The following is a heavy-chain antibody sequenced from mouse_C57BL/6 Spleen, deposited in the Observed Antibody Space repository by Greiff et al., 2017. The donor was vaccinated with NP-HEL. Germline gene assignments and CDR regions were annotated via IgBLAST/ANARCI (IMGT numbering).Heavy chain of an antibody. J-gene: IGHJ1*03. CDR3: ARGSNYPWYFEG. Sequence: VQLQESGAELVKPGASVKMSCKASGYTFTTYPIEWMKQNHGKSLEWIGNFHPYNDDNKYNEKFKGKATLTVDKSSSTVYLELSRLTSDDSAVDYCARGSNYPWYFEGWGTGTTVTVAS. CDR2: FHPYNDDN. D-gene: IGHD2-5*01. V-gene: IGHV1-47*01. CDR1: GYTFTTYP.